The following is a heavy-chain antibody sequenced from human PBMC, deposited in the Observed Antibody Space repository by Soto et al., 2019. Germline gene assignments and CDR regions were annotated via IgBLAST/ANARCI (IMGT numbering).Heavy chain of an antibody. V-gene: IGHV3-11*01. CDR2: ISSTGRTI. CDR1: GFTFSNYY. CDR3: TIFLSGYYYS. J-gene: IGHJ4*02. Sequence: GGSLRLSCGASGFTFSNYYMSWIRQAPGKGLEWVSYISSTGRTIYYADSVKGRFTVSRDNAQNSLSLKLNSLKTEDTAVYYCTIFLSGYYYSWGQGTLVTVSS. D-gene: IGHD3-22*01.